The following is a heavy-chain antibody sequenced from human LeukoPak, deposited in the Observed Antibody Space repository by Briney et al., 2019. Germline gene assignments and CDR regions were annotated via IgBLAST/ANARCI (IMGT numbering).Heavy chain of an antibody. CDR1: GFTFSSYG. CDR3: AREGNVDIVATIDYYGMDV. D-gene: IGHD5-12*01. J-gene: IGHJ6*02. Sequence: SCAASGFTFSSYGMHWVRQAPGQGLEWMGIINPSGGSTSYAQKFQGRVTMTRDTSTSTVYMELSSLRSEDTAVYYCAREGNVDIVATIDYYGMDVWGQGTTVTVSS. CDR2: INPSGGST. V-gene: IGHV1-46*01.